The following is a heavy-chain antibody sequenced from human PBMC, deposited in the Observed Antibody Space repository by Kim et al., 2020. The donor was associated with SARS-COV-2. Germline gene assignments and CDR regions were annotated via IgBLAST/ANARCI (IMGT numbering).Heavy chain of an antibody. Sequence: SETLSLTCTVSGGSISSYYWSWIRQPPGKGLEWIGYIYYSGSTNYNPSLKSRVTISVDTSKNQFSLKLSSVTAADTAVYYCARVVRPERSFAGIYSSGWYGNWFDPWGQGTLVTVSS. CDR1: GGSISSYY. V-gene: IGHV4-59*01. D-gene: IGHD6-19*01. J-gene: IGHJ5*02. CDR3: ARVVRPERSFAGIYSSGWYGNWFDP. CDR2: IYYSGST.